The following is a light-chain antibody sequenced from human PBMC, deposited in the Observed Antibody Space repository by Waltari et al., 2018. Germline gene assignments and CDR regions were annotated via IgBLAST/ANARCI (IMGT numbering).Light chain of an antibody. CDR1: SSDVGSYTL. J-gene: IGLJ2*01. V-gene: IGLV2-23*02. Sequence: QSALTQPASVSGSPGQSITISCTGTSSDVGSYTLVSWYQQHPGKAPKFMVYEVSKRPSGVSNRFSASKSGNTASLTISGLQAEDEADYYCCSYAGSGTVVFGGGTKLTVL. CDR3: CSYAGSGTVV. CDR2: EVS.